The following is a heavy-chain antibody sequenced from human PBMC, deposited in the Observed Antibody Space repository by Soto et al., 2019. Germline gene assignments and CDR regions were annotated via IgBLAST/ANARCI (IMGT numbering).Heavy chain of an antibody. CDR1: GYTFTSYG. CDR3: ARMAAAGKWFDP. V-gene: IGHV1-18*01. CDR2: IXAYNAXT. Sequence: XXVKVSCKASGYTFTSYGISWVRQAPGQGLEWMGWIXAYNAXTNYAQKLQGXXTMTTDTXXSTDHMELRSLRAEDTAVYYCARMAAAGKWFDPWGQGTLVTVSS. D-gene: IGHD6-13*01. J-gene: IGHJ5*02.